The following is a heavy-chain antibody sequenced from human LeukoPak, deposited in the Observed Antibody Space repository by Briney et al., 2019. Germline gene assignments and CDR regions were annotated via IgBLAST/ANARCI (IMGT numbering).Heavy chain of an antibody. D-gene: IGHD2-2*01. V-gene: IGHV4-39*01. Sequence: SETLSLTCTVSGGSISSSSYYWGWIRQPPGKGLEWIGSIYYSGSTYYNPSLKSRVTISVDTSKNQFSLKLSSVTAADTAVYYCARLGDIVVVPAAMPAHYFDYWGQGTLVTASS. CDR1: GGSISSSSYY. CDR2: IYYSGST. CDR3: ARLGDIVVVPAAMPAHYFDY. J-gene: IGHJ4*02.